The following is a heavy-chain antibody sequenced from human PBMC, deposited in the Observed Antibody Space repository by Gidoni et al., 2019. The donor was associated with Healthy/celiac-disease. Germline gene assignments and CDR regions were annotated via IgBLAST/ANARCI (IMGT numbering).Heavy chain of an antibody. D-gene: IGHD2-2*01. Sequence: QVQLVQSGAEVKKPGSSVKVSCKASGGTFSSYTISWVRQAPGQGLEWMGRIIPILGIANYAQKFQGRVTITADKSTSTAYMELSSLRSEDTAVYYCAREGQDQLPQRSGYYYYGMDVWGQGTTVTVSS. V-gene: IGHV1-69*08. CDR1: GGTFSSYT. CDR3: AREGQDQLPQRSGYYYYGMDV. CDR2: IIPILGIA. J-gene: IGHJ6*02.